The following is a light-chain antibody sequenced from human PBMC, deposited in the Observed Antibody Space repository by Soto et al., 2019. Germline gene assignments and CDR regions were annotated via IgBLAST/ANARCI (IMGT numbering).Light chain of an antibody. V-gene: IGKV3-15*01. CDR3: QQYNNWQET. J-gene: IGKJ2*01. CDR1: QSVSSN. Sequence: EIVMTQSPATLSVSPGERATLSCRASQSVSSNLAGYQQKPGQAPRLLIYGASTRATGIPARFSGSGSGTEFTLTISSLQSEDFAVYYCQQYNNWQETFGQGTKLEIK. CDR2: GAS.